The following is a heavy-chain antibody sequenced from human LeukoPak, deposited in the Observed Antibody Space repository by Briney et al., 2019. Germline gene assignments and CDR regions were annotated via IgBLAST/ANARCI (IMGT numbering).Heavy chain of an antibody. CDR3: AKGKVNHDGALDA. CDR1: GFTFSSYA. V-gene: IGHV3-23*01. CDR2: ISGSGGST. Sequence: PGGSLRLPCAASGFTFSSYAMSWVRQAPGKGLEWVSAISGSGGSTYYADSVKGRFTISRDNSKKTLYLQMNSLRAEDTAVYYCAKGKVNHDGALDAWGQGTLVTVSS. J-gene: IGHJ3*01. D-gene: IGHD2-21*01.